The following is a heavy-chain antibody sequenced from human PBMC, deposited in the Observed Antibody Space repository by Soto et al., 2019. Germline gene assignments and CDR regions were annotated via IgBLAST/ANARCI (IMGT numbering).Heavy chain of an antibody. CDR3: ARGEYSSSLGFDY. CDR1: GGSFSGYY. D-gene: IGHD6-6*01. CDR2: INHSGST. V-gene: IGHV4-34*01. Sequence: QVQLQQWGAGLLKPSETLSLTCAVYGGSFSGYYWSWIRQPPGKGLEWIGEINHSGSTNYNPSLKSRVTISVDTSKNQFSLKLSSVTAADTAVYYCARGEYSSSLGFDYWSQGTLVTVSS. J-gene: IGHJ4*02.